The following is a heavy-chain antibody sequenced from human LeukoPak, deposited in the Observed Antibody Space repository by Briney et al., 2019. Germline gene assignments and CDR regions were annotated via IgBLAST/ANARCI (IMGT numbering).Heavy chain of an antibody. J-gene: IGHJ4*02. Sequence: GGSLRLSCAASGFTFSSYSMNWVRQAPGKGLEWVSYISSSSSTIYYADSVKGRFTISRDNAKNSLYLQMNSLRAEDTAVYYCARDSETYDFWSGLSDWSQGTLVTVSS. V-gene: IGHV3-48*01. CDR2: ISSSSSTI. CDR1: GFTFSSYS. CDR3: ARDSETYDFWSGLSD. D-gene: IGHD3-3*01.